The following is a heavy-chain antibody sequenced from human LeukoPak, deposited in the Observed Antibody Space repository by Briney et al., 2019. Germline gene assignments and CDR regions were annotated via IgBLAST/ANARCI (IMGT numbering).Heavy chain of an antibody. Sequence: PGGSLRLSCEASGFTLSSYTINWVRQTPGKGPEWVSSIVTGRDKHYADTVRGRFTISGDSAKNSLYLQMDSLRAEDAAAYYCARDKPGIAAPDVWGKGTTVTVYS. CDR2: IVTGRDK. V-gene: IGHV3-21*01. J-gene: IGHJ6*04. D-gene: IGHD6-13*01. CDR3: ARDKPGIAAPDV. CDR1: GFTLSSYT.